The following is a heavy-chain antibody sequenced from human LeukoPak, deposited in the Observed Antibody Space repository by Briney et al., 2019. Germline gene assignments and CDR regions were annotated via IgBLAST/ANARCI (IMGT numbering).Heavy chain of an antibody. CDR2: IGTAGDT. CDR3: ARDRDFPPGMDV. V-gene: IGHV3-13*01. CDR1: GFTFSSYD. D-gene: IGHD3-10*01. Sequence: GGSLRLSCAASGFTFSSYDMHWVRQATGKGLEWVSAIGTAGDTYYPGSVKGRFTISRENAKNSLYLQMNSLRAEDTAVYYCARDRDFPPGMDVWGQGTTVTVSS. J-gene: IGHJ6*02.